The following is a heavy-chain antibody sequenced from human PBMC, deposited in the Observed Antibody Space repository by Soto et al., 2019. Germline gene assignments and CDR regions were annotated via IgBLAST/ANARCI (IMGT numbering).Heavy chain of an antibody. J-gene: IGHJ3*02. D-gene: IGHD1-26*01. CDR1: GFTVSSNY. Sequence: EVQLVESGGGLVQPGGSLRLSCAASGFTVSSNYMSWVRQAPGKGLELVSVIYSGGSTYYADSVKGRFTISRDNSKNTLYLQMNSLRGEDTAVYYCARDGKNVDVLAFDIWGQGTMVTVAS. V-gene: IGHV3-66*01. CDR3: ARDGKNVDVLAFDI. CDR2: IYSGGST.